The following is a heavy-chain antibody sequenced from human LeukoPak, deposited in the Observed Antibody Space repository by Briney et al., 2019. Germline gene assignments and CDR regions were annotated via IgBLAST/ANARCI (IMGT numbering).Heavy chain of an antibody. V-gene: IGHV4-4*07. CDR1: GGSISSYY. D-gene: IGHD3-9*01. Sequence: SETLSLTCTVSGGSISSYYWSWIRQPAGKGLEWIGRIYTSGTTHYNPSLKSRVTMSVDTSKNQFSLKLSSVTAADTAVYYCARGSLLRYFDWLSGSDFDYWGQGTLVTVSS. CDR3: ARGSLLRYFDWLSGSDFDY. J-gene: IGHJ4*02. CDR2: IYTSGTT.